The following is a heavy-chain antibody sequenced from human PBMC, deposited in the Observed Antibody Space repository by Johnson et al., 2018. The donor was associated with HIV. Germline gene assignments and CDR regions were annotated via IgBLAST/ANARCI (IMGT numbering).Heavy chain of an antibody. CDR1: GFTVSSNY. CDR3: ARDPYSGSYSAFDI. V-gene: IGHV3-53*02. J-gene: IGHJ3*02. D-gene: IGHD1-26*01. CDR2: IYSGGST. Sequence: VQLVETGGGLIQPGGSLRLSCAASGFTVSSNYMSWVRQAPGKGLAWVSVIYSGGSTYYADSVKGRFTISRDNSKNTLYLQMNSLRAEDTAVYYCARDPYSGSYSAFDIWGQGTMVTVSS.